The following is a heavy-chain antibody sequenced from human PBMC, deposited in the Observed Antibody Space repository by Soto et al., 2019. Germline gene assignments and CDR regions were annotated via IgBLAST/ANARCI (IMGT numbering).Heavy chain of an antibody. Sequence: ASVKVSCKASGYTFTSYAMHWVRQAPGQRLEWMGWINAGNGNTKYSQKFQGRVTITRDTSASTAYMELSSLRSEDTAVYYCARMVAATPLARYYYYYMDVWGKGTAVTVYS. CDR2: INAGNGNT. V-gene: IGHV1-3*01. D-gene: IGHD2-15*01. CDR1: GYTFTSYA. J-gene: IGHJ6*03. CDR3: ARMVAATPLARYYYYYMDV.